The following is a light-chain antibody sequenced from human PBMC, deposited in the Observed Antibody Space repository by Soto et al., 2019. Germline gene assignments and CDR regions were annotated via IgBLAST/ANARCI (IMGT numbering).Light chain of an antibody. CDR3: SSYTSSSTPYV. V-gene: IGLV2-14*01. CDR1: SSDVGAYNY. CDR2: DVS. J-gene: IGLJ1*01. Sequence: QSVLTQPASVSGSPGQSITLSCTGTSSDVGAYNYVSWYQQHPGKAPKLMIYDVSNRPSGVSNRFSGSKSGNTASLTISGLQAEDEADYYCSSYTSSSTPYVFGTGTKVTVL.